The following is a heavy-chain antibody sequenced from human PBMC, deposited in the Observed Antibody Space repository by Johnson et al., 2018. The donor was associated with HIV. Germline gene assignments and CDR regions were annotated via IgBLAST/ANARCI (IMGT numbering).Heavy chain of an antibody. CDR2: ISYDGSNK. CDR1: GFTFSSYA. Sequence: QVQLVESGGGVVQPGRSLRLSCAASGFTFSSYAMHWVRQAPGKGLEWVAVISYDGSNKYYSAPVKDRFTISRDDSTNTLYLQMNSLKIEDTAVYYCATDLFSLILEDDAFDTWGQGTMVTVSS. J-gene: IGHJ3*02. V-gene: IGHV3-30-3*01. CDR3: ATDLFSLILEDDAFDT.